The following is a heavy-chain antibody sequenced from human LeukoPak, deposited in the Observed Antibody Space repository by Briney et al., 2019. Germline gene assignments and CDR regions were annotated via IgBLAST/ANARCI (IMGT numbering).Heavy chain of an antibody. Sequence: SETLSLTCAVYGGSFSSYYWGWIRQPPGKGLEWIGSIYYSGSTYYNPSLKSRVTISVDTSKNQFSLKLSSVTAADTAVYYCARRPMRVAGHFDYWGQGTLVTVSS. CDR1: GGSFSSYY. CDR2: IYYSGST. CDR3: ARRPMRVAGHFDY. V-gene: IGHV4-39*01. D-gene: IGHD6-19*01. J-gene: IGHJ4*02.